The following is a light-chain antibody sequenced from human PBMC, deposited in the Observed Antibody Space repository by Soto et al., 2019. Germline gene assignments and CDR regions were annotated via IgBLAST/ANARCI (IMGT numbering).Light chain of an antibody. CDR2: GAS. V-gene: IGKV3-15*01. CDR1: QSLSTN. CDR3: QQYNTWPT. J-gene: IGKJ1*01. Sequence: EILMTQSPATVSVSRGGRATLSCCASQSLSTNLAWYQQKPGQAPRLLIYGASTRATGIPARFSGSVSGTKFTLTISSLQSEDFAVYYCQQYNTWPTFGQGTKVDI.